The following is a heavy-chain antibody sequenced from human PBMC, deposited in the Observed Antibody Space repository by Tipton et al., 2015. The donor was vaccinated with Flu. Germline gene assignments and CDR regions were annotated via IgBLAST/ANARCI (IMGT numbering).Heavy chain of an antibody. CDR1: GYSISSGYY. J-gene: IGHJ4*02. CDR2: IYHSGST. CDR3: ARNISSGWYFDY. D-gene: IGHD6-19*01. V-gene: IGHV4-38-2*02. Sequence: TLSLTCTVSGYSISSGYYWGWIRQPPGKGLEWIGSIYHSGSTYHNPSLKSRVTISVDTSKNQFSLKLSSVTAADTAVYYCARNISSGWYFDYWGQGTLVTVSS.